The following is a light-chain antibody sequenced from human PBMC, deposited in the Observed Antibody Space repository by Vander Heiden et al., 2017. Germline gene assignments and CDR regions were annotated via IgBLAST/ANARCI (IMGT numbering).Light chain of an antibody. Sequence: SSELTQDPAVSVALGQTVRITCQGDSLRSYYASWYQQKPGQAPVLVISGKNNRPSGIPDRFSGSSSGNTASLTITGAQAEDEADDYCNSRDSSGNHRVVFGGGTKLTVL. J-gene: IGLJ2*01. CDR1: SLRSYY. V-gene: IGLV3-19*01. CDR3: NSRDSSGNHRVV. CDR2: GKN.